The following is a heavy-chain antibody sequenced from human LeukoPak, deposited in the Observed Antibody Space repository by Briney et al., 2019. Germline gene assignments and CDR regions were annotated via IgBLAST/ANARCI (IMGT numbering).Heavy chain of an antibody. CDR2: IIPILGIA. CDR3: ARGGSYYGSGKDWFDP. J-gene: IGHJ5*02. Sequence: SVKVSCKASGGTFSSYAISWVRQAPGQGLEWMGRIIPILGIANYAQKFQGRVTITADESTSTAYMELSSLRSEDTAVYYCARGGSYYGSGKDWFDPWGQGTLVTASS. D-gene: IGHD3-10*01. V-gene: IGHV1-69*04. CDR1: GGTFSSYA.